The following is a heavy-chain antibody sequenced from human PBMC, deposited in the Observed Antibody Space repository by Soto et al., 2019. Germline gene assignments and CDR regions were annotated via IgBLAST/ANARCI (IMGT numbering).Heavy chain of an antibody. D-gene: IGHD6-19*01. Sequence: EVQLVESGGGLVKPGGSLRLSCAASGFTFSSYYMHWVRQAPGKGLEWVSSISGSSGYKYYADSVKGRFTISRDNAKKSLYLQMNSLRAADTAVYYCARDRVVALTVDWFDPWGQGTLVSVSS. V-gene: IGHV3-21*01. CDR2: ISGSSGYK. J-gene: IGHJ5*02. CDR1: GFTFSSYY. CDR3: ARDRVVALTVDWFDP.